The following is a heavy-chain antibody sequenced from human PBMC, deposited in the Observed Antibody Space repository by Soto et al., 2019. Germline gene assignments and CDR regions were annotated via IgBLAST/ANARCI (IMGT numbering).Heavy chain of an antibody. CDR2: IYYSGST. Sequence: SETLSLTCVVSGGSMSSYSWSWIRQPPGKGLEWIGYIYYSGSTNYNPSLKSRVTISVDTSKNQFSLKLSSVTAADTAVYYCATGRMITMVRGVIFYGMDVWGQGTTVTVSS. V-gene: IGHV4-59*01. J-gene: IGHJ6*02. D-gene: IGHD3-10*01. CDR1: GGSMSSYS. CDR3: ATGRMITMVRGVIFYGMDV.